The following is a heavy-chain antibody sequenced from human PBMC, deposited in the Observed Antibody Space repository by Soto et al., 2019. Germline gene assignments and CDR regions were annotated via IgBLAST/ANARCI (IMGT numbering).Heavy chain of an antibody. CDR3: VSDDTQMERRPSYGKDV. J-gene: IGHJ6*02. CDR2: IWHHGGNK. V-gene: IGHV3-33*01. D-gene: IGHD1-1*01. Sequence: QMQLEESGGGVVQPGRSLRLSCVASGFTFSHYGMHWVRQAPGKGLEWVAVIWHHGGNKYYADSVKGRFTISRDNARNTLYLQMDSLRVEDTGVYYCVSDDTQMERRPSYGKDVWGRGTTVIVSS. CDR1: GFTFSHYG.